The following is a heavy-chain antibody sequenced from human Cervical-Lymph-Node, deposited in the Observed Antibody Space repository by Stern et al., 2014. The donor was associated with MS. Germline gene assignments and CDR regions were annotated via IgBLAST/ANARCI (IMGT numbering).Heavy chain of an antibody. CDR1: GFTFSTYW. D-gene: IGHD2-15*01. CDR3: ARGVMVAATYAYDI. Sequence: EVQLVESVGGLVQPGGSLRLSCAASGFTFSTYWMHWVRQAPGQGLVWVSRINSDESSTTYADSVKGRFSISRDNDKNTLYLQMNSLRAEDTAVYYCARGVMVAATYAYDIWGQGTMVTISS. J-gene: IGHJ3*02. V-gene: IGHV3-74*02. CDR2: INSDESST.